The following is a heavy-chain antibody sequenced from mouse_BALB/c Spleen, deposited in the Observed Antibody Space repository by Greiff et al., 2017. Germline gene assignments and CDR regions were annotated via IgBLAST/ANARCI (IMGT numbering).Heavy chain of an antibody. Sequence: EVKLMESGGGLVKPGGSLKLSCAASGFTFSDYYMYWVRQTPEKRLEWVATISDGGSYTYYPDSVKGRFTISRDNAKNNLYLQMSSLKSEDTAMYYCARDPYGNYAMDYWGQGTSVTVSS. CDR3: ARDPYGNYAMDY. J-gene: IGHJ4*01. CDR2: ISDGGSYT. D-gene: IGHD2-10*02. V-gene: IGHV5-4*02. CDR1: GFTFSDYY.